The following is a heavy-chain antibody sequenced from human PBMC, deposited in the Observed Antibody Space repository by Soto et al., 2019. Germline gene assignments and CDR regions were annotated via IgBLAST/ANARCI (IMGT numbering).Heavy chain of an antibody. CDR2: INHSGST. V-gene: IGHV4-34*01. CDR1: GGSFSGYY. CDR3: ARAFCSSTSCYVYYGMDV. J-gene: IGHJ6*02. Sequence: PSLTCAVYGGSFSGYYWSWIRQPPGKGLEWIGEINHSGSTNYNPSLKSRVTISVDTSKNQFSLKLSSVTAADTAVYYCARAFCSSTSCYVYYGMDVWGQGTTVTVSS. D-gene: IGHD2-2*01.